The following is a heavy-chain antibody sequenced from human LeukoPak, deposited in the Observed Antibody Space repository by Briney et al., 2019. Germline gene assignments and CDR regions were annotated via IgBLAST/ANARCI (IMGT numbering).Heavy chain of an antibody. CDR2: ISYDGSNK. V-gene: IGHV3-30*03. J-gene: IGHJ6*02. CDR3: ARGDCSSTSCYIRGYYYYYGMDV. CDR1: GFTLSSHN. D-gene: IGHD2-2*02. Sequence: PGGSLRLSCVASGFTLSSHNINWVRQAPGKGLEWVAVISYDGSNKYYADSVKGRFTISRDNSKNTLYLQMNSLRAEDTAVYYCARGDCSSTSCYIRGYYYYYGMDVWGQGTTVTVSS.